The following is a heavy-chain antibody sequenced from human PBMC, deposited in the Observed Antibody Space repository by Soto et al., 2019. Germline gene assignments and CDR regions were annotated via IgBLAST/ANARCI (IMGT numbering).Heavy chain of an antibody. CDR3: ARNPNNWNDPGINWFDP. CDR2: INPSGGST. CDR1: GYTFTNYY. V-gene: IGHV1-46*01. J-gene: IGHJ5*02. Sequence: ASVKVSCKASGYTFTNYYMHWVRRAPGQGLEWMGIINPSGGSTTYAQKLQGRVTMTTDTSTSTAYMELRSLRSDDTAVYYCARNPNNWNDPGINWFDPWGQGTLVTVSS. D-gene: IGHD1-1*01.